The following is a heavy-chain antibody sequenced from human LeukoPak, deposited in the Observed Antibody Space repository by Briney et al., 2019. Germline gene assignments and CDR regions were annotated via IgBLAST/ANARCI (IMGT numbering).Heavy chain of an antibody. CDR3: AREKEPYYGMDV. V-gene: IGHV3-21*01. D-gene: IGHD1-26*01. J-gene: IGHJ6*02. CDR2: ISSSSSYI. Sequence: PGGSLRLSCAASGFTFISYSMNWVRQAPGKGLEWVSSISSSSSYIYYADSVKGRFTISRDNAKNSLYLQMNSLRAEDTAVYYCAREKEPYYGMDVWGQGTTVTVSS. CDR1: GFTFISYS.